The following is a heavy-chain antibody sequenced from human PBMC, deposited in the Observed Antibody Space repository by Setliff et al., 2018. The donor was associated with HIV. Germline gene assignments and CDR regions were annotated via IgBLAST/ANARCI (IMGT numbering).Heavy chain of an antibody. CDR2: IWYDGGRK. D-gene: IGHD2-21*02. CDR1: GFTFSVYG. V-gene: IGHV3-33*01. J-gene: IGHJ4*02. Sequence: GGSLRLSCEGSGFTFSVYGMHWVRQAPGKGLEWVAVIWYDGGRKHYADSVKGRFTISRDDSNNTLYLQLNSLRAEDTAIYYCARWGLPYAIDYWGQGMLVTVSS. CDR3: ARWGLPYAIDY.